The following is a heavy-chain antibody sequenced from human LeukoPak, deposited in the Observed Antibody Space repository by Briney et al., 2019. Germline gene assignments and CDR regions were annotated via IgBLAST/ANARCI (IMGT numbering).Heavy chain of an antibody. Sequence: ASVKVSCKASGYTFTGYYMHWVRQAPGQGLEWMGWINPNSGGTNYAQEFQGRVTMTRDTSISTAYMELSRLRSDDTAVYYCARDWGRRDGYNNYYYGMDVWGQGTTVTVSS. CDR1: GYTFTGYY. CDR2: INPNSGGT. CDR3: ARDWGRRDGYNNYYYGMDV. D-gene: IGHD5-24*01. J-gene: IGHJ6*02. V-gene: IGHV1-2*02.